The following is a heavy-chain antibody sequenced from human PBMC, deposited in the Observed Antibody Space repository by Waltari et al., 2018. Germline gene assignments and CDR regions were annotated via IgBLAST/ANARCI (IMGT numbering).Heavy chain of an antibody. CDR2: INHSGST. CDR3: ARVDTAMPTIGIDV. J-gene: IGHJ6*02. Sequence: QVQLQQGGAGLWKPSATLSLTCAVYGGSFSGYYSSWIRQPPGKGLAWIGEINHSGSTNYNPSLKSRVTISVDTSKNQFSLKLSSVTAADTAVYYCARVDTAMPTIGIDVLGQGTTVTVSS. CDR1: GGSFSGYY. V-gene: IGHV4-34*01. D-gene: IGHD5-18*01.